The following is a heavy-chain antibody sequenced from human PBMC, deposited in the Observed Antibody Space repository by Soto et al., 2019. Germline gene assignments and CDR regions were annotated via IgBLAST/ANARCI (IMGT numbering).Heavy chain of an antibody. CDR3: ARDPSLMITFGGVIVPNYYYGMDV. D-gene: IGHD3-16*02. CDR1: GGTFSSYA. V-gene: IGHV1-69*01. J-gene: IGHJ6*02. CDR2: IIPIFGTT. Sequence: QVQLVQSGAEVKKPGSSVKVSCKASGGTFSSYAISWVRQAPGQGLEWMGGIIPIFGTTNYAQKFQGRVTITADESTSTAYMELSSLRSEDTAVYYCARDPSLMITFGGVIVPNYYYGMDVWGQGTTVTVSS.